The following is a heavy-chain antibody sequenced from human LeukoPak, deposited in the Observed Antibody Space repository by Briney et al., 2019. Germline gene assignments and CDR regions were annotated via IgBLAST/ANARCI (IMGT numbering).Heavy chain of an antibody. CDR3: ARGPQRMLLYNWFDP. J-gene: IGHJ5*02. CDR2: AYSGGST. Sequence: SETLSLTCTVSGDSISGGTYYWSWIRQPAGKGLEWIGRAYSGGSTNYNPSLKSRVTMSVDTSKNQFSLKLSSVTAADTAVYYCARGPQRMLLYNWFDPWGQGTLVTVSS. V-gene: IGHV4-61*02. D-gene: IGHD2-8*01. CDR1: GDSISGGTYY.